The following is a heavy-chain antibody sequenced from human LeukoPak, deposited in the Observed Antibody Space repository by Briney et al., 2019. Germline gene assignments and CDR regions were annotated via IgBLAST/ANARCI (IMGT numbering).Heavy chain of an antibody. Sequence: GASVKVSCKASGYTFTSYGISWVRQAPGQGLEWMGIINPSGGSTSYAQKFQGRVTMTRDTSTSTVYMELSSLRSEDTAVYYCYYDSSGYAPWGQGTLVTVSS. CDR3: YYDSSGYAP. D-gene: IGHD3-22*01. V-gene: IGHV1-46*01. J-gene: IGHJ5*02. CDR2: INPSGGST. CDR1: GYTFTSYG.